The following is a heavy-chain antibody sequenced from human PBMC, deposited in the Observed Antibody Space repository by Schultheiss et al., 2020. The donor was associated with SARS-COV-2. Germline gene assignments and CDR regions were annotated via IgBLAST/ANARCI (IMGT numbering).Heavy chain of an antibody. D-gene: IGHD6-13*01. J-gene: IGHJ4*02. CDR2: INPNSGGT. Sequence: ASVKVSCKASGYPFADYYMHWVRQAPGQGLEWMGWINPNSGGTNYAQKFQGWVTMTRDTSISTAYMELSRLRSDDTAVYYCARALGTAELGYWGQGTLVTVSS. CDR1: GYPFADYY. V-gene: IGHV1-2*04. CDR3: ARALGTAELGY.